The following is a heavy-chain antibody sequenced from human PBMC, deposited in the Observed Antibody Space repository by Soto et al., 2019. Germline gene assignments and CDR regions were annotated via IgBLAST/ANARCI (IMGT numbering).Heavy chain of an antibody. CDR3: ARLRARQQLYYFDY. D-gene: IGHD6-13*01. CDR2: LYYTGTT. J-gene: IGHJ4*02. Sequence: SETLSLTCSVSGGSITTSRYYWGWIRQPPGKGLEWIGNLYYTGTTYYTPSLKSRVTISVDTSNNEFSLKLSSVTAADTAVYYCARLRARQQLYYFDYWGQGTLVTVSS. V-gene: IGHV4-39*07. CDR1: GGSITTSRYY.